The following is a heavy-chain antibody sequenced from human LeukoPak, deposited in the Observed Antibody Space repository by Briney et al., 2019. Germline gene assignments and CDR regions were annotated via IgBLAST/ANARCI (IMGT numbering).Heavy chain of an antibody. CDR1: GSIFTGSW. V-gene: IGHV5-51*01. D-gene: IGHD3-9*01. J-gene: IGHJ4*02. CDR3: ARLGYFRDNTFAAFDF. Sequence: GASLQISCTGSGSIFTGSWIACVRPLAGKGLEWMGINYPGDSDTTYSPSFEGPVTISAYKSTSTAYPQWSSLKTSETSMYYCARLGYFRDNTFAAFDFWGQGTRVTVSS. CDR2: NYPGDSDT.